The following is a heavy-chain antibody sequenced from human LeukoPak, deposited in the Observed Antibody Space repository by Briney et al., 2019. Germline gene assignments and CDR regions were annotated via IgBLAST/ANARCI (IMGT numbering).Heavy chain of an antibody. Sequence: GGSLRLSCAASGFTFSDNYMSWIRQAPGKGLEWVSYISGRSGNTYYADSVKGRFTISRDNSKNTLYLQMNSLRAEDTAVYYCAKDQYGGNPQYYFDYWGQGTLVTVSS. D-gene: IGHD4-23*01. J-gene: IGHJ4*02. CDR2: ISGRSGNT. CDR1: GFTFSDNY. V-gene: IGHV3-11*05. CDR3: AKDQYGGNPQYYFDY.